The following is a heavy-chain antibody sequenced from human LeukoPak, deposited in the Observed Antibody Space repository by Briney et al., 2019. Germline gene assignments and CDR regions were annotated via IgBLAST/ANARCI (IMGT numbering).Heavy chain of an antibody. CDR3: ASLRGVKPYFDY. V-gene: IGHV4-4*02. Sequence: SETLSLTFAVSGGSISSSNWWSWVRQPPGQGLEWIGEIYHSGSTNYNPSLKSRVTISVDKSKNQFSLKLSSVTAADTAVYYCASLRGVKPYFDYWGQGTLVTVSS. D-gene: IGHD1-14*01. J-gene: IGHJ4*02. CDR1: GGSISSSNW. CDR2: IYHSGST.